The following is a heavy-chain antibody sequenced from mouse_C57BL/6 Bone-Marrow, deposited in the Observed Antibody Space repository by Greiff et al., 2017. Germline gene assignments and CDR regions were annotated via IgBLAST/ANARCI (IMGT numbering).Heavy chain of an antibody. CDR3: AREGVMVPYYFDY. CDR2: IDPSDSYT. J-gene: IGHJ2*01. Sequence: VQLQQSGAELVMPGASVKLSCKASGYTFTSYWMHWVKQRPGQGLEWIGEIDPSDSYTNYNQKFTGKSTLTVDKSSSTAYMQLSSLTSEDSAVYYCAREGVMVPYYFDYWGQGTTLTVSS. V-gene: IGHV1-69*01. CDR1: GYTFTSYW. D-gene: IGHD2-2*01.